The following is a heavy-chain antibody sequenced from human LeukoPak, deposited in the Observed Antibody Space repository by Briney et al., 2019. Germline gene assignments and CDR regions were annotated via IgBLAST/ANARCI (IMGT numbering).Heavy chain of an antibody. V-gene: IGHV3-30*18. Sequence: GGSLRLSCAASGFNFRSYGMHWVRQAPGKGLEWVAVISYDGSNKRYADSVKGRFTISRDNSKNTLYVQINSLRAEDTAVYYCAKDYAFRVAAAGFDYWGQGTLVTVSS. CDR3: AKDYAFRVAAAGFDY. D-gene: IGHD6-13*01. CDR2: ISYDGSNK. J-gene: IGHJ4*02. CDR1: GFNFRSYG.